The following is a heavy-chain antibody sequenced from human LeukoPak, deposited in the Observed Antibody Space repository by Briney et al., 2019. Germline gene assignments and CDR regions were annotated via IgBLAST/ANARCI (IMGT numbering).Heavy chain of an antibody. CDR1: GGTFSSYA. CDR2: IIPIFGTA. Sequence: EASVKVSCKASGGTFSSYAISWVRQAPGQGLEGMGGIIPIFGTANYAQKFQGRVTITAHASTSTAYMELSSLRSEDTAVYYCARGYYGSGTLGYYGMDVWGKGTTVTVSS. V-gene: IGHV1-69*13. D-gene: IGHD3-10*01. J-gene: IGHJ6*04. CDR3: ARGYYGSGTLGYYGMDV.